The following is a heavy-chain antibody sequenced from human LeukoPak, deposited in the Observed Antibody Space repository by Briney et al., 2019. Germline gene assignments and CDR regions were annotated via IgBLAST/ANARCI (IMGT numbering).Heavy chain of an antibody. J-gene: IGHJ1*01. CDR2: ISAYNGNT. CDR1: GYTFTNYG. D-gene: IGHD3-22*01. V-gene: IGHV1-18*01. CDR3: ARDYYDSSGYAEYFQH. Sequence: ASVTVSCKASGYTFTNYGISWVRQAPGQGLEWMGWISAYNGNTNYAQKLQGRVTMTTDTSTSTAYMELRSLRSDDTAVYYCARDYYDSSGYAEYFQHWGQGTLVPVSS.